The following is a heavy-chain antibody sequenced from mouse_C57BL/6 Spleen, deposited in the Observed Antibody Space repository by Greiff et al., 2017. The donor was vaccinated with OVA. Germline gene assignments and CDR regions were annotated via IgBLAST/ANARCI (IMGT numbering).Heavy chain of an antibody. Sequence: VQPQQSGAELVRPGASVTLSCKASGYTFTDYEMHWVKQTPVHGLEWIGAIDPETGGTAYNQKFKGKAILTADKSSSTAYMELRSLTSEDSAVYYCTREGNYGYFDVWGTGTTVTVSS. V-gene: IGHV1-15*01. J-gene: IGHJ1*03. D-gene: IGHD2-1*01. CDR1: GYTFTDYE. CDR3: TREGNYGYFDV. CDR2: IDPETGGT.